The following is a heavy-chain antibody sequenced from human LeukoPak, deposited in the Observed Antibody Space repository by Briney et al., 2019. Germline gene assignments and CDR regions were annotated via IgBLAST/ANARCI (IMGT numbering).Heavy chain of an antibody. V-gene: IGHV4-39*07. D-gene: IGHD6-19*01. CDR3: ARDRKAVARTGISAFDI. CDR1: GGSISSSSYY. Sequence: SETLSLTCTVSGGSISSSSYYWGWIRQPPGKGLEWIGSIYYSGSTYYNPSLKSRVTISVDTSKNQFSLKLSSVTAADTAVYYCARDRKAVARTGISAFDIWGQGTMVTVSS. CDR2: IYYSGST. J-gene: IGHJ3*02.